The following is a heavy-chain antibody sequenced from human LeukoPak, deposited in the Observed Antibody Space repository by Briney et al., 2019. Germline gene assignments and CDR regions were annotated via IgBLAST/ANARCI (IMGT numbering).Heavy chain of an antibody. D-gene: IGHD6-19*01. CDR2: ISSSSSYI. CDR3: AREGRYSSGWASDY. V-gene: IGHV3-21*01. J-gene: IGHJ4*02. CDR1: GFTFDDFA. Sequence: PGGSLRLSCTSSGFTFDDFAVSWFRQAPGKGLEWVSSISSSSSYIYYADSVKGRFTISRDNAKNTLYLQMNSLRAEDTAVYYCAREGRYSSGWASDYWGQGTLVTVSS.